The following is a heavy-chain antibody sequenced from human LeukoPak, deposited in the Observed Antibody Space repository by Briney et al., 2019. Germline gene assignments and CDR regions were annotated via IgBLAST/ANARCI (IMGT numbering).Heavy chain of an antibody. CDR1: GGSINIYY. J-gene: IGHJ3*02. CDR3: ARGAGGTYLSGFDI. D-gene: IGHD1-26*01. Sequence: PSETLSLTCTVSGGSINIYYWNWIRQPAGKGLQWIGHISTSGSTNYNPSLKSRLTMSVDTSKNQFSLKLNSVTAADTAVYYCARGAGGTYLSGFDIWGQGTMDTVSS. CDR2: ISTSGST. V-gene: IGHV4-4*07.